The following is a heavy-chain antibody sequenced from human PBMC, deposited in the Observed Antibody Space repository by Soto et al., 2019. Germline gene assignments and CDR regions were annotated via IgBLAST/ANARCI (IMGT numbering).Heavy chain of an antibody. V-gene: IGHV4-4*07. D-gene: IGHD1-1*01. J-gene: IGHJ5*02. CDR2: FHISGST. CDR3: VRDRPGTFYNWFDP. CDR1: GVSITNYY. Sequence: LSLTCSVSGVSITNYYWNWVRQPAGKGLEWIGRFHISGSTDYNPSLKSRVTMSVDTSKNQFSLSLTSVTAADTAVYYCVRDRPGTFYNWFDPWGQGTLVTVSS.